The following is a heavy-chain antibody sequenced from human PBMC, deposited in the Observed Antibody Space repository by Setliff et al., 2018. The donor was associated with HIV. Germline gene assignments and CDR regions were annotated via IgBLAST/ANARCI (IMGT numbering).Heavy chain of an antibody. CDR1: GFTFSDHY. J-gene: IGHJ6*02. V-gene: IGHV3-72*01. CDR2: IANKADSHTI. D-gene: IGHD5-18*01. CDR3: TRAGYGHGFDI. Sequence: TGGSLRLSCAASGFTFSDHYMDWVRQSPGKGLEWVGRIANKADSHTIQYAASVQGRFTISRDDSKNSLYLQMSNLQAEDTALYYCTRAGYGHGFDIWGQGTTVTVSS.